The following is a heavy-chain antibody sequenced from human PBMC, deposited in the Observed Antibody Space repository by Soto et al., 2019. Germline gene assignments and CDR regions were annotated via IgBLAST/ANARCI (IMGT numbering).Heavy chain of an antibody. CDR1: GYTFTSYA. V-gene: IGHV1-3*01. Sequence: GASVKVSCKASGYTFTSYAMHWVRQAPGQRLEWMGWINAGNGNTKYSQKFQGRVTITRDTSASTAYMELSSLRSEDTAVYYCARVVGAARPDNWFDSWAQGSLVTGSS. CDR2: INAGNGNT. J-gene: IGHJ5*01. D-gene: IGHD6-6*01. CDR3: ARVVGAARPDNWFDS.